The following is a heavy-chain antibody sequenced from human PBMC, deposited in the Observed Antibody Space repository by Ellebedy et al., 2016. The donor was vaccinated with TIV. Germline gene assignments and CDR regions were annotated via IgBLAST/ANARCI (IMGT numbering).Heavy chain of an antibody. D-gene: IGHD3-3*02. CDR1: GFTFSDYY. CDR2: FGGRSTTT. CDR3: AKISPTHRGAFDI. V-gene: IGHV3-23*01. Sequence: GGSLRLXXAASGFTFSDYYMSWIRQAPGKGLEWVSVFGGRSTTTYYADSVKGRFTISRDNSKNTLFLQMNSLRGDDAARYYCAKISPTHRGAFDIWGQGTMVTVSS. J-gene: IGHJ3*02.